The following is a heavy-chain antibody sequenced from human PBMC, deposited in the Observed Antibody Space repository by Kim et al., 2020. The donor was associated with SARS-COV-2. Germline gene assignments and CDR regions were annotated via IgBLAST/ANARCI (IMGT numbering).Heavy chain of an antibody. V-gene: IGHV4-59*01. CDR3: ARDARYDHLPDGPPGWF. Sequence: SETLSLTCTVSGGSINSFYWSWIRQPPGKGLEWIGSIYYSGSTRYSSSLESRLSISLDRSKNQFALKLSSVTADDTAVYYCARDARYDHLPDGPPGWF. CDR1: GGSINSFY. CDR2: IYYSGST. D-gene: IGHD3-16*01. J-gene: IGHJ5*01.